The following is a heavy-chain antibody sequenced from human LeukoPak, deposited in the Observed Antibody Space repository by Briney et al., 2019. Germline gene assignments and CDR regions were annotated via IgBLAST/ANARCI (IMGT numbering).Heavy chain of an antibody. CDR3: ARVGVDYSGNIIKYFFDY. CDR2: IYYSGSA. Sequence: SETLSLTCTVSGGSISSYQGSWIRQPPGKGLEWIGNIYYSGSANYNPSLKSRVTISVDTSKNQFSLKLSPVTAADTAVYYCARVGVDYSGNIIKYFFDYWGQGTLVTVSS. J-gene: IGHJ4*02. V-gene: IGHV4-59*01. CDR1: GGSISSYQ. D-gene: IGHD4-23*01.